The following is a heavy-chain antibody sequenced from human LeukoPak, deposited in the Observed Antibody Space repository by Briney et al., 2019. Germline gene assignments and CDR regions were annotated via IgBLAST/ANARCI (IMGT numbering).Heavy chain of an antibody. Sequence: ASVKVSCKASGYTFTGYYMHWVRQAPGQGLEWMGWINPNSGGTNYAQKFQGRVTMTRDTSISTAYMELSSLRSEDTAVYYCARSRLAAASYYYYYMDVWDKGTTVTVSS. CDR1: GYTFTGYY. J-gene: IGHJ6*03. D-gene: IGHD6-13*01. CDR3: ARSRLAAASYYYYYMDV. CDR2: INPNSGGT. V-gene: IGHV1-2*02.